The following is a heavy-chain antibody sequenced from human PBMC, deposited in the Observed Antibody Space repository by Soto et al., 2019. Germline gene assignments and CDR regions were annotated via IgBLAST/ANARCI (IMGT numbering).Heavy chain of an antibody. Sequence: PSETLSLTCAVSGGSISSGGYSWSWTRQPPGKGLEWIGYIYHSGSTYYNPSLKSRITISIDRSKNQLSLKLSSVTAADTAVYYCARGMTTVTTLDYWGQGTLVTVSS. D-gene: IGHD4-4*01. CDR3: ARGMTTVTTLDY. J-gene: IGHJ4*02. CDR2: IYHSGST. V-gene: IGHV4-30-2*01. CDR1: GGSISSGGYS.